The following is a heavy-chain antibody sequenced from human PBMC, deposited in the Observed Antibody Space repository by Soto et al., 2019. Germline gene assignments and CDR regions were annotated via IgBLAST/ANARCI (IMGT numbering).Heavy chain of an antibody. CDR2: MNPNSGNT. CDR1: GYTFTSYD. Sequence: QVQLVQSGAEVKKPGASVKVSCKASGYTFTSYDINWVRQATGQGLEWMGWMNPNSGNTGYAQKFKGRVTMTRNTSISTAYMELSSLRSEDTAVYYCARVGPYYDYVWGSYRYTGFDYWGQGTLVTVSS. D-gene: IGHD3-16*02. J-gene: IGHJ4*02. CDR3: ARVGPYYDYVWGSYRYTGFDY. V-gene: IGHV1-8*01.